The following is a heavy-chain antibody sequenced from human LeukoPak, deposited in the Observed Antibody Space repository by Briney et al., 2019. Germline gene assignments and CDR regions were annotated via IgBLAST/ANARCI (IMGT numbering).Heavy chain of an antibody. Sequence: SETLSLTCTVSGGSIGSGAYPWHWIRLPPGKGLEWIGYIYLGGTTSYKPSLKSRVTISLDTSKNQFSLKLSSVTAADTAVYYCARDVDCSSTSCNVFAFDIWGQGTMVTVSS. J-gene: IGHJ3*02. D-gene: IGHD2-2*01. CDR3: ARDVDCSSTSCNVFAFDI. CDR1: GGSIGSGAYP. V-gene: IGHV4-30-2*01. CDR2: IYLGGTT.